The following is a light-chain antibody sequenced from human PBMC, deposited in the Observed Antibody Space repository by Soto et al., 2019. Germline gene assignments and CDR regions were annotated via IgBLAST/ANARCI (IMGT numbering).Light chain of an antibody. CDR3: RQLNSFPIP. J-gene: IGKJ3*01. CDR1: QGIANF. V-gene: IGKV1-9*01. CDR2: GAS. Sequence: IQLTHSPSSLSASVGDRVTISCRARQGIANFLAWYQQNPGKAPKLLIYGASTLQSGVPSRFSGSGSGTDCTLTISSLQPEDFATYYCRQLNSFPIPFGPGTKVHI.